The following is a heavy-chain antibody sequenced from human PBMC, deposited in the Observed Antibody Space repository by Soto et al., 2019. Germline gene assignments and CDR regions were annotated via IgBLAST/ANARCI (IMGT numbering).Heavy chain of an antibody. Sequence: SETLSLTCAVYDGSISGYYWSWIRQPPGKGLEWIGEINHSGSTNYNPSLKSRVTISVDTSENQFSLKLSSVTAADTAVYYCARDLWTTDFLRLWDYWGQGTLVTVSS. J-gene: IGHJ4*02. CDR2: INHSGST. CDR3: ARDLWTTDFLRLWDY. CDR1: DGSISGYY. D-gene: IGHD4-17*01. V-gene: IGHV4-34*01.